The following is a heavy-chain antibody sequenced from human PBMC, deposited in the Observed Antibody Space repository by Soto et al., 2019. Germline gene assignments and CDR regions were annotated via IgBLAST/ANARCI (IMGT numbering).Heavy chain of an antibody. CDR2: ISGSGGST. Sequence: GGSLRLSCAASGFTFSSYAMSWVRQAPGKGLEWVSAISGSGGSTYYADSVKGRFTISRDNSKNTLYLQMNSLRAEDTAVYYCAKGSSTLYSSSWYEIDYWGQGTLVTVSS. D-gene: IGHD6-13*01. CDR1: GFTFSSYA. V-gene: IGHV3-23*01. J-gene: IGHJ4*02. CDR3: AKGSSTLYSSSWYEIDY.